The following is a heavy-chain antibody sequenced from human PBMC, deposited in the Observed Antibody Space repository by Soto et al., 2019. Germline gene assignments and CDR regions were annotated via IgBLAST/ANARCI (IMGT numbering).Heavy chain of an antibody. Sequence: SETLSLTYTVSGGSISSYYWSWIRQPPGKGLEWIGYIYYSGSTNYNPSLKSRVTISVDTSKNQFSLKLSSVTAADTAVYYCARLVYCSGGSCYGDAFDIWGQGTMVTVSS. CDR2: IYYSGST. V-gene: IGHV4-59*08. J-gene: IGHJ3*02. CDR1: GGSISSYY. D-gene: IGHD2-15*01. CDR3: ARLVYCSGGSCYGDAFDI.